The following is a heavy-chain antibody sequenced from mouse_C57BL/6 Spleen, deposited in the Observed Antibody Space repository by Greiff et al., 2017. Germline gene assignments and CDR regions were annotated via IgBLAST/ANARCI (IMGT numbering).Heavy chain of an antibody. CDR1: GYAFTNYL. V-gene: IGHV1-54*01. D-gene: IGHD1-1*01. CDR2: INPGSGGT. CDR3: ARFYEGAMDY. J-gene: IGHJ4*01. Sequence: QVQLKESGAELVRPGTSVKVSCKASGYAFTNYLIEWVKQRPGQGLEWIGEINPGSGGTNYNEKFKGKATLTADKSSSTAYMQLSSLTSEDSAVYFCARFYEGAMDYWGQGTSVTVSS.